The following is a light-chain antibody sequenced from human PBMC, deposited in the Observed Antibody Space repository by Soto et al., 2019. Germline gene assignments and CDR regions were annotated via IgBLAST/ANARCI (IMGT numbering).Light chain of an antibody. CDR2: GAS. Sequence: EIVMTQSPGTLSVSPGERATLSCRASQSISSSYLAWYQQRPGQAPRLLIYGASTRATGIPARFSGSGSGTEFTLTISSLQSEDFAVYYCQLDNTWHPLTFGGGTRVEIK. CDR3: QLDNTWHPLT. V-gene: IGKV3-15*01. CDR1: QSISSSY. J-gene: IGKJ4*01.